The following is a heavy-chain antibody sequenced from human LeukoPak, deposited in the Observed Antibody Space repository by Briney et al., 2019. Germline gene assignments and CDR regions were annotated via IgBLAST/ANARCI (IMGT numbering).Heavy chain of an antibody. J-gene: IGHJ3*02. V-gene: IGHV3-7*01. CDR3: RGIQLWARTYAFDI. Sequence: PGGSLRLSCAASGFTFSSYWTSWVRQAPGKGLEWVANIKQDGSEKYYVDSVKGRFTISRDNAKNSLYLQMNSLRAEDMAVYYCRGIQLWARTYAFDIWGQGTMVTVSS. CDR1: GFTFSSYW. D-gene: IGHD5-18*01. CDR2: IKQDGSEK.